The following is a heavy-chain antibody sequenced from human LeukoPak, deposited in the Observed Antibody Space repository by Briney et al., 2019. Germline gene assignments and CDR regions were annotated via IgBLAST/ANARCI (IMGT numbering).Heavy chain of an antibody. J-gene: IGHJ3*02. D-gene: IGHD3-10*01. CDR2: INHSGST. CDR3: ARGVGPGAFDI. Sequence: RSETLSLTCAVYGGSFSGYYWSWIRQPPGKGLEWIGEINHSGSTNYNPSLKSRVTISVGTSKNQFSLKLSSVTAADTSVYYCARGVGPGAFDIWGQGTMVTVSS. CDR1: GGSFSGYY. V-gene: IGHV4-34*01.